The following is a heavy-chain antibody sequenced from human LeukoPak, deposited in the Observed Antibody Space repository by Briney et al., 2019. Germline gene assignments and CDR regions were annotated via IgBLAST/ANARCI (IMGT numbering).Heavy chain of an antibody. Sequence: GGSLRLSCAASGFTFSSYWMNWVRRAPGKGLEWVANIKQDGSEKNYVDSVKGRFTISRDNAKNSLYLQMNSLRVEDSAVYYCARGHYYDSSGYPGGYWGQGTLVTVSS. CDR3: ARGHYYDSSGYPGGY. D-gene: IGHD3-22*01. V-gene: IGHV3-7*01. CDR2: IKQDGSEK. CDR1: GFTFSSYW. J-gene: IGHJ4*02.